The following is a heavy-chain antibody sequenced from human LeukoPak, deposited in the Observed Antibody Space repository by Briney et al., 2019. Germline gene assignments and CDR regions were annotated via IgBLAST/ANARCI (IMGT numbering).Heavy chain of an antibody. Sequence: GGSLRLSCAASGFTFSSYSMNWVRQAPGKGLEWVSSISRSSSYIYYADSVKGRFTISRDNAKNSLYLRMNSLRAEDTAVYYCARDANYVSGSYYMSLDYWGQRTLFTLSS. CDR1: GFTFSSYS. CDR3: ARDANYVSGSYYMSLDY. V-gene: IGHV3-21*01. D-gene: IGHD3-10*01. J-gene: IGHJ4*02. CDR2: ISRSSSYI.